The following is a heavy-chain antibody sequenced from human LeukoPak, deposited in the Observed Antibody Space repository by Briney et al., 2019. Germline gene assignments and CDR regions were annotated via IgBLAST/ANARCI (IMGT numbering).Heavy chain of an antibody. V-gene: IGHV3-30*02. Sequence: PGGSLRLSCAASGFTFSSYGMHWVRQAPGKGLEWVAFIRYDGSNKYYADSVKGRFTISRDNSKNTLYLQMNSLRAEDTAVYYCAKDSYDFWSGYYSTLFDYWGQGILVTVSS. CDR3: AKDSYDFWSGYYSTLFDY. CDR2: IRYDGSNK. J-gene: IGHJ4*02. CDR1: GFTFSSYG. D-gene: IGHD3-3*01.